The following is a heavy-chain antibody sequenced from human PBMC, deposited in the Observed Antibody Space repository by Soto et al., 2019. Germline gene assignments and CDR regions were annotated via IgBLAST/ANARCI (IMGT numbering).Heavy chain of an antibody. CDR1: GFTFSTYA. D-gene: IGHD3-9*01. J-gene: IGHJ4*02. Sequence: PGGSLRLSCAASGFTFSTYAMSWVRQAPGKGLEWVSAIVGSGSTIYYADSVKGRFTISRDNSKSTLYLQMNSLRAEDTAVYYCAKGGQAESRYDSWGQGTLVTVSS. V-gene: IGHV3-23*01. CDR2: IVGSGSTI. CDR3: AKGGQAESRYDS.